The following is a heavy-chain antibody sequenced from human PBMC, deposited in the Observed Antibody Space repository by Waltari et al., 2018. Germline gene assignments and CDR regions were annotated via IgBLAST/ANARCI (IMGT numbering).Heavy chain of an antibody. D-gene: IGHD5-12*01. CDR2: ISYDGSNK. CDR3: AKDGRDGYNFGPVGY. CDR1: GFTFSRYG. J-gene: IGHJ4*02. Sequence: QVQLVESGGGVVQPGRSLRLSCAASGFTFSRYGMHWVRQAPGKGLEWVAVISYDGSNKYYADSVKGRFTISRDNSKNTLYLQMNSLRAEDTAVYYCAKDGRDGYNFGPVGYWGQGTLVTVSS. V-gene: IGHV3-30*18.